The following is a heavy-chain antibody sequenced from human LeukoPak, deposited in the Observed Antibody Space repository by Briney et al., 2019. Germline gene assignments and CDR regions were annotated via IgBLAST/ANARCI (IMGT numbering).Heavy chain of an antibody. D-gene: IGHD6-13*01. CDR2: ISATGGST. Sequence: GGSLRLSCAASGFTFSTYGMHWVRQAPGKGLEWVSSISATGGSTYYADSVKGRSTISRDNSKTTLYLQMNSLRAEDTAVYYCAKGSSTYSITSYWYFDLWGRGTLVTVSS. J-gene: IGHJ2*01. CDR3: AKGSSTYSITSYWYFDL. CDR1: GFTFSTYG. V-gene: IGHV3-23*01.